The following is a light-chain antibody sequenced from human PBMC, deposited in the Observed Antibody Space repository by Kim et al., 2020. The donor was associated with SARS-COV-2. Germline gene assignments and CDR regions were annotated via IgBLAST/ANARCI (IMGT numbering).Light chain of an antibody. J-gene: IGLJ3*02. Sequence: ALGPTVRITCQGDSLRSYYASWYRQKPGQAPILVIYGKNNRPSGIPDRFSGSSSGNTATLTVTGAQAVDEADYYCSSRDNRGDHVVFGGGTQLTVL. V-gene: IGLV3-19*01. CDR1: SLRSYY. CDR3: SSRDNRGDHVV. CDR2: GKN.